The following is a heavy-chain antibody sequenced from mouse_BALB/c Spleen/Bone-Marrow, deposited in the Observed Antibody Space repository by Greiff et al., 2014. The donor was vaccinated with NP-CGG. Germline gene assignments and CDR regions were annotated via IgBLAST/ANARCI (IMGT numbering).Heavy chain of an antibody. Sequence: EVKLVESGGGLVKPGGSLKLSCAASGFTFSDYYMYWVRQTPEKRLEWVATISDGGSYTYYPDSVKGRFTISRDDAKNNLYLQMSSLKSEDTAMCYCARYGSSPYAMDYWGQGTSVTVSS. CDR3: ARYGSSPYAMDY. V-gene: IGHV5-4*02. J-gene: IGHJ4*01. CDR2: ISDGGSYT. D-gene: IGHD1-1*01. CDR1: GFTFSDYY.